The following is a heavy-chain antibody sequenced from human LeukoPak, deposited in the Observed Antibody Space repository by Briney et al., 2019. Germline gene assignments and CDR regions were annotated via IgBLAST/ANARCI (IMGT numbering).Heavy chain of an antibody. Sequence: SVKVSCKASGGTFSSYAISWVRQAPGQGLEWMGGIIPIFGTANYAQKFQGRVTITRNTSISTAYMELSSLRSEDTAVYYCARGHLSEDYDPDAFDIWGQGTMVTVSS. V-gene: IGHV1-69*05. CDR1: GGTFSSYA. CDR2: IIPIFGTA. CDR3: ARGHLSEDYDPDAFDI. D-gene: IGHD3-22*01. J-gene: IGHJ3*02.